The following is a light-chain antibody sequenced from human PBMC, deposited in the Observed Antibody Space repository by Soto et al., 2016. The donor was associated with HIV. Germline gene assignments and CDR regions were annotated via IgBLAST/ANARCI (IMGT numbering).Light chain of an antibody. V-gene: IGLV3-21*03. J-gene: IGLJ2*01. CDR2: DDS. CDR1: NIGDKS. CDR3: QVWDSGTEDVV. Sequence: SYVLTQPPSVSVAPGKTARITCGGNNIGDKSVHWYLQKPGQASVLVVYDDSDRPSGVPERISGSNSGNTATLTISRVEAGDEADYYCQVWDSGTEDVVFGGGTKLDRP.